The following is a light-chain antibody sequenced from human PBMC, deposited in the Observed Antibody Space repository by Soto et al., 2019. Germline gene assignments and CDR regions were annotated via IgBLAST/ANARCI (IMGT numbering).Light chain of an antibody. J-gene: IGKJ1*01. CDR1: QSVSSN. V-gene: IGKV3-15*01. Sequence: VMTQSPATLSVSPGERATLSCRASQSVSSNLAWYQQKPGQAPRLLIHDASTRATAIPTRFSGSGSGTDFTLTISSLQSEDFAVYYCQQYNDWPRTFGQGTKV. CDR2: DAS. CDR3: QQYNDWPRT.